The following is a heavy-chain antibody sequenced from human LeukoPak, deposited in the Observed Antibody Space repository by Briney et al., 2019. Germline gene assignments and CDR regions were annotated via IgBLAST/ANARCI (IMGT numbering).Heavy chain of an antibody. J-gene: IGHJ4*02. D-gene: IGHD3-3*01. V-gene: IGHV3-49*04. Sequence: PGGSLRLSCSASGFTFGDYALSWVRQAPGKGLEWVGFIRSKAYSGTTEYAASVKGRFTISRDDSKSIAYLQMNSLKTEDTAVYYCTRERYGSAYYGYWGQGTLVTVSS. CDR2: IRSKAYSGTT. CDR1: GFTFGDYA. CDR3: TRERYGSAYYGY.